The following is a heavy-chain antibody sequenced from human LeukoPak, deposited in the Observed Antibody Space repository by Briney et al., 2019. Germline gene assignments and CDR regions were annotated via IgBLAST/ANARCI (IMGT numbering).Heavy chain of an antibody. V-gene: IGHV3-7*01. Sequence: PGGSLRLSCAVSGFTFSDYWINWVRQAPGKGLEWVASIRQDGGEKSYVDSVKGRLTISRDNTKHSLYLQMSSLRAEDTGVYYCARDGTAAGLYFDLWGLGTLVTVSS. CDR3: ARDGTAAGLYFDL. CDR2: IRQDGGEK. D-gene: IGHD6-13*01. J-gene: IGHJ4*02. CDR1: GFTFSDYW.